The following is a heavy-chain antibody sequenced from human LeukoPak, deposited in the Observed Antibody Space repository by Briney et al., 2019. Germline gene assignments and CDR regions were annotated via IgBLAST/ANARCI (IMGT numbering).Heavy chain of an antibody. CDR3: ARERGGSWSPVGNCFDP. V-gene: IGHV1-18*01. CDR1: GYTFTSYA. D-gene: IGHD6-13*01. J-gene: IGHJ5*02. CDR2: ISAYNGNT. Sequence: ASVKVSCKASGYTFTSYAMHWVRQAPGQRLEWMGWISAYNGNTNYAQKLQGRVTMTTDTSTSTAYMELRSLRSDDTAVYYCARERGGSWSPVGNCFDPWGQGTLVTVPS.